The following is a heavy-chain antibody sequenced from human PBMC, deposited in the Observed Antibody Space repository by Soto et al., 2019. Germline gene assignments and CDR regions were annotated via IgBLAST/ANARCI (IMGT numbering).Heavy chain of an antibody. CDR2: ISGSGGFT. J-gene: IGHJ4*02. CDR3: AKKVGTSGPFDC. D-gene: IGHD2-8*01. V-gene: IGHV3-23*01. Sequence: EVQLLESGGGLIQPGGSLRLSCAASGFTFSVYAMGWVRQVPGKGLKWVSDISGSGGFTYYADSVKGRFTISRDNSKNTLYMQMTSLRAEDTAIYYCAKKVGTSGPFDCWGQGTLVTVSS. CDR1: GFTFSVYA.